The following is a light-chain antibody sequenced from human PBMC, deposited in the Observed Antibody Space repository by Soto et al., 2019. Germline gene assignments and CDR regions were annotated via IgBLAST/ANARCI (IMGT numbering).Light chain of an antibody. J-gene: IGKJ4*01. CDR3: QQRSNWPLT. Sequence: IVLTQSPDTLSLSPGEGASLSCRASQSVHTFLAWYQQKPGQAPRLLIYGASTRATGVPARFSGSGSGTDFTLTISSLQPEDFAVYYCQQRSNWPLTFGGGTKVDIK. V-gene: IGKV3-11*01. CDR1: QSVHTF. CDR2: GAS.